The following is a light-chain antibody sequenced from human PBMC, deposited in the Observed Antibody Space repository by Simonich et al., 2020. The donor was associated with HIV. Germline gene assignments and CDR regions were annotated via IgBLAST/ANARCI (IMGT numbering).Light chain of an antibody. CDR1: QDISNY. J-gene: IGKJ1*01. V-gene: IGKV1-33*01. Sequence: IQLTQSPSFLSAPEGDRVTITCQAIQDISNYLNWYQQKPGKAPKLLIYDVSNLETGVPSRFSGSGSGTDFTFTISSLQPEDIATYYCQQSYSTPWTFGQGTKVEIK. CDR2: DVS. CDR3: QQSYSTPWT.